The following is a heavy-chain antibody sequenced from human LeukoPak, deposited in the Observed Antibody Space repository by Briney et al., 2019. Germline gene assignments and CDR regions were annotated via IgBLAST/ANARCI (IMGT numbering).Heavy chain of an antibody. Sequence: SVTVSFKASGGTFSIYAISWVRQAPGQGLEWMGRIIPILGIANYAQKFQGRVTITADKSTSTAYMELGSLRSEDTAVYYCARAVITMVRGVIRPAFYGMDVWGQGTTVTVSS. J-gene: IGHJ6*02. D-gene: IGHD3-10*01. CDR2: IIPILGIA. CDR1: GGTFSIYA. CDR3: ARAVITMVRGVIRPAFYGMDV. V-gene: IGHV1-69*04.